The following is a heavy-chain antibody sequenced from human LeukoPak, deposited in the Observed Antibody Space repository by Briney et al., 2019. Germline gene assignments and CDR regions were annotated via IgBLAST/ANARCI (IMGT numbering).Heavy chain of an antibody. V-gene: IGHV4-34*01. CDR1: GGSFSGYY. CDR2: INHSGST. D-gene: IGHD3-3*01. CDR3: ARVPYDFWSGYTKNWFDP. J-gene: IGHJ5*02. Sequence: SETLSLTCAVYGGSFSGYYWSWIRQPPGKGLEWIGEINHSGSTNYNPSLKSRVTISVDTSKNQFSLKLSYVTAADTAVYYCARVPYDFWSGYTKNWFDPWGQGTLVTVSS.